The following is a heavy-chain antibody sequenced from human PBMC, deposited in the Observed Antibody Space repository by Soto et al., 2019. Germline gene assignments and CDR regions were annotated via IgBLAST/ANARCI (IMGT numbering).Heavy chain of an antibody. V-gene: IGHV3-48*02. CDR3: ARDFLFISGWREGGMDV. Sequence: VGSLRLSCAASGIIFSTYSMNWVRQAPGKGLEWVSYISGTSRTIYYADSVKGRFTISRDNAKNSVYLQMDSLRDEDTAVYYCARDFLFISGWREGGMDVWGQGTTVTVSS. CDR2: ISGTSRTI. J-gene: IGHJ6*02. CDR1: GIIFSTYS. D-gene: IGHD6-19*01.